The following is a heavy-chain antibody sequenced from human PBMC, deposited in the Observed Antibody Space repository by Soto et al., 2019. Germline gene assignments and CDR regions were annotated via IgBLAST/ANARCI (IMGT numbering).Heavy chain of an antibody. CDR3: ARAVRKSYGDFDY. CDR2: IYYSGST. Sequence: PSETLSLTCTLSSDSISSYYWSWIRQPPGKGLEWIGYIYYSGSTNYNPSLKSRVTISVDTSKNQFSLKLSSVTAADTAVYYCARAVRKSYGDFDYWGQGTLVTVS. D-gene: IGHD4-17*01. CDR1: SDSISSYY. V-gene: IGHV4-59*01. J-gene: IGHJ4*02.